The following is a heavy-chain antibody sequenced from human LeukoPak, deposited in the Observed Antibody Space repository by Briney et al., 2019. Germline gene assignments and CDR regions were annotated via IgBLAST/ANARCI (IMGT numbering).Heavy chain of an antibody. Sequence: PSETLSLTCTVSGGSISSYYWSWIRQPPGKGLEWIGYIYYSGSTNYNPSLKSRVTISVDTSKNQFSLKLSSVTAAGTAVYYCAREGSSGAFDIWGQGTMVTVSS. D-gene: IGHD6-6*01. CDR2: IYYSGST. J-gene: IGHJ3*02. CDR3: AREGSSGAFDI. V-gene: IGHV4-59*01. CDR1: GGSISSYY.